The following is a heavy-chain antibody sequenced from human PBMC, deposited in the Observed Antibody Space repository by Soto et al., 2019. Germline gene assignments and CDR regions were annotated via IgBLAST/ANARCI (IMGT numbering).Heavy chain of an antibody. J-gene: IGHJ4*02. V-gene: IGHV2-5*01. CDR3: ANRDILTGPVNY. CDR2: IYWNDDK. Sequence: SGPTLVNPTQTLTLTCTFSGFSLSTGGVTVGWIRQPPGKALEWLALIYWNDDKHYRPSLRSSLTITKDTSKNQVVLTMTNVDPVDTATYYCANRDILTGPVNYWGQGTLVTVYS. CDR1: GFSLSTGGVT. D-gene: IGHD3-9*01.